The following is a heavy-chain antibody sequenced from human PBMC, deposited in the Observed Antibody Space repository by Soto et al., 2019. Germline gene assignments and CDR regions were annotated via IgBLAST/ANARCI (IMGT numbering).Heavy chain of an antibody. CDR1: GYTFTGYY. Sequence: ASVKVSCKASGYTFTGYYMHWVRQAPGQGLEWMGWINPNSGGTNYAQSFQGRVTMTRDTSSSTAYMELSRLRSDDTAVYYCAKDSGSGGSCFDYWAQGTLVTVSS. D-gene: IGHD2-15*01. CDR2: INPNSGGT. CDR3: AKDSGSGGSCFDY. V-gene: IGHV1-2*02. J-gene: IGHJ4*02.